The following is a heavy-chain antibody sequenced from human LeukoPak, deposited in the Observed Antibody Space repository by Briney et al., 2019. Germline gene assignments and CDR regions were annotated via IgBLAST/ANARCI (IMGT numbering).Heavy chain of an antibody. D-gene: IGHD3-10*01. V-gene: IGHV1-2*02. CDR2: INPNTGGT. CDR3: ARPLRVTMIRGAAFRASSDFDP. CDR1: DYTFTSYG. Sequence: ASVKVSCKASDYTFTSYGISWVRQAPGQGLEWMGWINPNTGGTKYAQRFQDRVTMTRDTSISTAYMEVSRLRYDDTAVYYCARPLRVTMIRGAAFRASSDFDPWGQGTLVTVSS. J-gene: IGHJ5*02.